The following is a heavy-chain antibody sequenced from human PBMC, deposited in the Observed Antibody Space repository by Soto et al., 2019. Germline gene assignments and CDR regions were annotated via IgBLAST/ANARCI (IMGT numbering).Heavy chain of an antibody. D-gene: IGHD6-13*01. Sequence: ASVKVSCKASGGTFSSYAISWVRQAPGQGLEWMGGVIPIFGTANYAQKFQGRVKITADESTSTAYMELSSLRSEDTAVYDCAKRGSSSWYVKGFDPWCQGTLVTVSS. CDR3: AKRGSSSWYVKGFDP. CDR1: GGTFSSYA. CDR2: VIPIFGTA. J-gene: IGHJ5*02. V-gene: IGHV1-69*13.